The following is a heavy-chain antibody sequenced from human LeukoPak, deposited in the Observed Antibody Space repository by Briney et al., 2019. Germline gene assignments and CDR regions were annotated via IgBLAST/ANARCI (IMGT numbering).Heavy chain of an antibody. D-gene: IGHD2-2*01. Sequence: PGGSLRLSCAASGFTFSSYWMSWVRQAPGKGLEWVANIKQDGSEKYYVDSVKGRFTISRDNAKNSLYLQMNSLRAEDTAVYYCARDRAGTLGYCSSTSCGGAFDIWGQGTMVTVSS. CDR2: IKQDGSEK. J-gene: IGHJ3*02. CDR3: ARDRAGTLGYCSSTSCGGAFDI. V-gene: IGHV3-7*01. CDR1: GFTFSSYW.